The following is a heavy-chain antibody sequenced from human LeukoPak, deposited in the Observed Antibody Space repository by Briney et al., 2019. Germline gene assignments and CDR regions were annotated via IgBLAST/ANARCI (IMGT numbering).Heavy chain of an antibody. D-gene: IGHD3-16*01. Sequence: SGGSLRLSCAASGFPFDRYWMSWVRLAPGKGLGWVANIKHDGSEKTFVDSVKGRFTISRDNAVNSLYLQMNSLRAEDTAVYYCARQPIYEAYFDFWGQGTLVTVSS. CDR1: GFPFDRYW. CDR3: ARQPIYEAYFDF. CDR2: IKHDGSEK. J-gene: IGHJ4*02. V-gene: IGHV3-7*01.